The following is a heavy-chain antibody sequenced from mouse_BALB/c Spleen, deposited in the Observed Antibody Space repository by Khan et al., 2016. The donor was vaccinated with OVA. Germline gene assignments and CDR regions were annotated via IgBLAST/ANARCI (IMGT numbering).Heavy chain of an antibody. Sequence: EVQLQQSGPGLVKPSQSLSLTCTVTGYSITSDYAWNWIRQFPGNKLEWMGYISSSGSTSYNPSLKSRISITRDTSKNQFFLHLKSVTTEDTATYYAANSLYCIYGDGLDYWGRGTSVTVSS. CDR1: GYSITSDYA. J-gene: IGHJ4*01. CDR3: ANSLYCIYGDGLDY. CDR2: ISSSGST. D-gene: IGHD2-3*01. V-gene: IGHV3-2*02.